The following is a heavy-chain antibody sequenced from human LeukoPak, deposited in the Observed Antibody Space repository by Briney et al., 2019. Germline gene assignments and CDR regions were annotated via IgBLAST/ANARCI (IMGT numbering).Heavy chain of an antibody. Sequence: TPSETLSLTCTVSGGSISSYYWSWIRQPPGKGLEWIGYIYYSGSTNYNPSLKSRVTISVDTSKNQFSLKLSPVTAADTAVYYCARSLYGGYFDYWGQGTLVTVSS. CDR2: IYYSGST. D-gene: IGHD4-23*01. V-gene: IGHV4-59*01. CDR3: ARSLYGGYFDY. CDR1: GGSISSYY. J-gene: IGHJ4*02.